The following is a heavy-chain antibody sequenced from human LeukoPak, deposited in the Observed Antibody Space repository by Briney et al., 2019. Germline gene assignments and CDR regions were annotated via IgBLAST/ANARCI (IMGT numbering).Heavy chain of an antibody. Sequence: GGSLRLSCVASGFTVSSNYMSWVRQAPGKGLEWVSVIYSAGNTYYADSVKGRFTISRHNSENTLYPHMNSLRVEDTAVYFCARGGTPGYSSGRIDYWGQGTLVTVSS. CDR2: IYSAGNT. CDR3: ARGGTPGYSSGRIDY. D-gene: IGHD6-19*01. CDR1: GFTVSSNY. V-gene: IGHV3-53*04. J-gene: IGHJ4*02.